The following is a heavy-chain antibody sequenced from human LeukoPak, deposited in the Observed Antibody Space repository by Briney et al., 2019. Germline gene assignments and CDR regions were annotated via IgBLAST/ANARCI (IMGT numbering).Heavy chain of an antibody. CDR3: AREEKELVYYFDY. D-gene: IGHD2-8*02. CDR2: IYYSGST. Sequence: PSETLSLTCTVSGGSISSYYWSWIRQPPGKGLEWIGYIYYSGSTNYNPSLKSRVTISVDTSKNQFSLKLSSVTAADTAVYYCAREEKELVYYFDYWGRGTLVTVSS. J-gene: IGHJ4*02. CDR1: GGSISSYY. V-gene: IGHV4-59*12.